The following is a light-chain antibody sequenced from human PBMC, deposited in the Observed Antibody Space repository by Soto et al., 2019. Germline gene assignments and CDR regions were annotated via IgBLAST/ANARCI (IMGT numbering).Light chain of an antibody. J-gene: IGKJ2*01. CDR3: QQYGSSPRT. V-gene: IGKV3-20*01. CDR1: QSISSSY. CDR2: AAS. Sequence: PGDRATLSCRASQSISSSYLAWYQQRPGQAPRLLIYAASSRATGIPDRFSGGGSATDFTLTVSRLEPEDFAVYYCQQYGSSPRTFGQGTKLEIK.